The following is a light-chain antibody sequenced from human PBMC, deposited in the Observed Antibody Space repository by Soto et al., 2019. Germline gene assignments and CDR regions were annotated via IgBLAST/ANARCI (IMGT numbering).Light chain of an antibody. J-gene: IGLJ1*01. V-gene: IGLV2-8*01. CDR1: ISDIGNYIY. CDR3: SSYAGRNSYV. Sequence: QSALTQPPSASGSPGQSVTISCTGTISDIGNYIYVSWYQQYPGKAPKLILYEVTKRPPGVPDRFSGSKSGNTASLTVSGRQPEDEGPYYCSSYAGRNSYVFGTGTKLTVL. CDR2: EVT.